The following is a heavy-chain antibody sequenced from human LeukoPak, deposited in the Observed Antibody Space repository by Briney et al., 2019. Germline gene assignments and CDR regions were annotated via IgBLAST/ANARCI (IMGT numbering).Heavy chain of an antibody. J-gene: IGHJ6*03. D-gene: IGHD3-16*01. Sequence: QPGGSLRLSCAASGFTFSSYSMNWVRQAPGKGLEWVSYISSSGSTIYYADSVKGRFTISRDNAKNSLYLQMNSLRAEDTAVYYCARVVMPYYYYYMDVWGKGTTVTVSS. CDR1: GFTFSSYS. V-gene: IGHV3-48*01. CDR3: ARVVMPYYYYYMDV. CDR2: ISSSGSTI.